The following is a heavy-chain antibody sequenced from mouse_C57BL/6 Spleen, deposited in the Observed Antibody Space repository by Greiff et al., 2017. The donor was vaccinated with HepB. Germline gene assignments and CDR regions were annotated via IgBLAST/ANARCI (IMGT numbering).Heavy chain of an antibody. J-gene: IGHJ1*03. CDR1: GYTFTEYT. D-gene: IGHD1-1*01. V-gene: IGHV1-62-2*01. CDR2: FYPGSGSI. Sequence: QVQLQQSGAELVKPGASVKLSCKASGYTFTEYTIHWVKQRSGQGLEWIGWFYPGSGSIKYNEKFKDKATLTADKSSSTVYMELSRLTSEDSAVYFCARHEDEVSTTVVRYFDVWGTGTTVTVSS. CDR3: ARHEDEVSTTVVRYFDV.